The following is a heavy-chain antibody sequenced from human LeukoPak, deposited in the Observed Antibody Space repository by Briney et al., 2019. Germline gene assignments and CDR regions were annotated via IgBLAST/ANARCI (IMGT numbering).Heavy chain of an antibody. Sequence: GGSLRLSCAASGFTFSSYAMHWVRQAPGKGLEWVAVISYDGSNKYYADSVKGRFTISRDNSKNTLYLQMNSLRAEDAAVYYCARDVLLLGGYYYYGMDVWGQGTTVTVSS. V-gene: IGHV3-30-3*01. CDR1: GFTFSSYA. D-gene: IGHD2/OR15-2a*01. CDR3: ARDVLLLGGYYYYGMDV. CDR2: ISYDGSNK. J-gene: IGHJ6*02.